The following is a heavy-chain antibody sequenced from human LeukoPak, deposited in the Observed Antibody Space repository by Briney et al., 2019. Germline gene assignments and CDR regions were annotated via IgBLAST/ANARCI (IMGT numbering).Heavy chain of an antibody. CDR3: ARYEVGYLRSNSFDY. CDR2: INHSGST. Sequence: SETLSLTCAVYGGSFSGYYWSWIRQPPGKGLEWIGEINHSGSTNYNPSLKSRGTISVDTSKKQFSLKLSYVTAADTAVYYCARYEVGYLRSNSFDYWGQGTLVTVSS. J-gene: IGHJ4*02. V-gene: IGHV4-34*01. CDR1: GGSFSGYY. D-gene: IGHD5-18*01.